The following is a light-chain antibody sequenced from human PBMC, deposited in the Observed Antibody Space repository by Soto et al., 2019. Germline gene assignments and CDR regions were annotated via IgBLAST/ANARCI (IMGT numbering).Light chain of an antibody. CDR1: QSVRSNY. CDR2: DAS. J-gene: IGKJ1*01. CDR3: QQYGSSPPT. V-gene: IGKV3-20*01. Sequence: EIVLTQSPGTLSLSPGERATFSCRASQSVRSNYIALYQQRPGQASRLLIFDASSRATGIPDRFSGSGSGTDFTLTISRLEPEDLAVYFCQQYGSSPPTFGQGTKVEIK.